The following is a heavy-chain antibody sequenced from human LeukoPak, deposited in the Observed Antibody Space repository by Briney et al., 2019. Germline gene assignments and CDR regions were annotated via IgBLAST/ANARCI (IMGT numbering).Heavy chain of an antibody. V-gene: IGHV6-1*01. CDR1: GDSVSSNSAA. CDR3: AREFPRSYGDAAFDI. Sequence: SQTLTLTCAISGDSVSSNSAAWNWIRQSPSRGLEWLGRTYYRSKWYNDCAVSVKSRITINPDTSKNQFSLQLNSVTPEDTAVYYCAREFPRSYGDAAFDIWGQGTMVTVSS. CDR2: TYYRSKWYN. J-gene: IGHJ3*02. D-gene: IGHD4-17*01.